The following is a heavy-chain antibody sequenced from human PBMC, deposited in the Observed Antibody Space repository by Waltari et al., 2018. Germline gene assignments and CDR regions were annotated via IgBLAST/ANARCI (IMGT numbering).Heavy chain of an antibody. Sequence: EVQLLESGGGLVQPGGSLRLSCAASGFTFSSYAMSWVRQAPGKGLEWVSVIYSGGSTYYADSVKGRFTISRDNSKNTLYLQMNSLRAEDTAVYYCAKDYTPDYINDAFDIWGQGTMVTVSS. CDR3: AKDYTPDYINDAFDI. CDR1: GFTFSSYA. D-gene: IGHD4-4*01. V-gene: IGHV3-23*03. J-gene: IGHJ3*02. CDR2: IYSGGST.